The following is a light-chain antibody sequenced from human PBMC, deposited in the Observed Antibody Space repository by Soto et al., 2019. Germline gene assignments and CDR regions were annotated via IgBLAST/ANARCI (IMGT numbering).Light chain of an antibody. V-gene: IGLV2-8*01. CDR3: KSYAGSNTYV. Sequence: QSVLTQPPSASGSPGQSVTISCTGTKNDIGVHDFVSWYQHHPGKAPRLIIYEVVQRPSGVPDRFSGSKSGNTASLTVSGLHDDDDDAHLCKSYAGSNTYVFGSGTKVT. J-gene: IGLJ1*01. CDR2: EVV. CDR1: KNDIGVHDF.